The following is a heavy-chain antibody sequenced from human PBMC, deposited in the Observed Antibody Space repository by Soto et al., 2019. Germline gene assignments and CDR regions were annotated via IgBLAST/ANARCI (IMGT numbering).Heavy chain of an antibody. CDR2: ISWDGGST. V-gene: IGHV3-43*01. J-gene: IGHJ6*02. Sequence: PGGSLRLSCAASGFTFDDYTMHWVRQAPGKGLEWVSLISWDGGSTYYADSVKGRFTISRDNSKNSLYLQMNSLRTEDTALYYCAKGEQQLVPYYYYYGMDVWGQGTTVTVSS. CDR1: GFTFDDYT. D-gene: IGHD6-13*01. CDR3: AKGEQQLVPYYYYYGMDV.